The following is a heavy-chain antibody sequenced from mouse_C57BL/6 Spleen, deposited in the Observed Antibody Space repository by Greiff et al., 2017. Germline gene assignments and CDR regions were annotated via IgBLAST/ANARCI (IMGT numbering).Heavy chain of an antibody. V-gene: IGHV5-9-1*02. CDR1: GFTFSGYA. CDR3: TRDRGYRYFDV. D-gene: IGHD1-1*02. J-gene: IGHJ1*03. CDR2: ISSGGDYI. Sequence: EVMLVESGEGLVKPGGSLKLSCAASGFTFSGYAMPWVRQTPEKRLEWVAYISSGGDYIYYADTVKGRFTISRDNARNTLFLQMSSLKSEDTTMYYCTRDRGYRYFDVWGTGTTVTVSS.